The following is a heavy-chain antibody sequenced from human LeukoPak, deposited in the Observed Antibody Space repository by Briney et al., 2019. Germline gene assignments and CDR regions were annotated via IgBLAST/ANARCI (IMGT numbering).Heavy chain of an antibody. V-gene: IGHV3-72*01. J-gene: IGHJ2*01. CDR1: GFTFSDHY. Sequence: GGSLRLSCAASGFTFSDHYMDWVRQAPGKGLEWVGRTRNKANSYTTEYAASVKGRFTISRDDSKNSLYLQMNSLKTEDTAVYYCARDRDLWAVAPWSLSPQ. CDR2: TRNKANSYTT. CDR3: ARDRDL.